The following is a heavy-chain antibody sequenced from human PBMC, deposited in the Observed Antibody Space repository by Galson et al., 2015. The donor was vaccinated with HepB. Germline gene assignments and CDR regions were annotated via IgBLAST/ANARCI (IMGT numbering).Heavy chain of an antibody. V-gene: IGHV3-23*01. D-gene: IGHD3-10*01. CDR1: GFTFSSYA. CDR2: ISGSGGSS. CDR3: AKGFGDALSDFEH. J-gene: IGHJ4*02. Sequence: SLRLSCAASGFTFSSYAMTWVRQAPGKGLEWVSGISGSGGSSYYADSVKGRFTISRDNYKNTLYLQMNSLRGEDTALYYCAKGFGDALSDFEHWGQGTLVTVSS.